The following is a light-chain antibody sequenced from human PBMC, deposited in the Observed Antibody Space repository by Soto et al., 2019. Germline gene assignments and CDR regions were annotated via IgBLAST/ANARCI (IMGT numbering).Light chain of an antibody. J-gene: IGLJ3*02. V-gene: IGLV2-14*01. CDR3: SSYTTSSTRV. Sequence: QSALTQPASVSGSPGQSITISCTGTNSDLGSYDFVSWYQHHPGTVPKLILYKVRDRPSGVSSRFSGSKSGHTASLTISGLQAEDEGFYYCSSYTTSSTRVFGGGTKLTVL. CDR1: NSDLGSYDF. CDR2: KVR.